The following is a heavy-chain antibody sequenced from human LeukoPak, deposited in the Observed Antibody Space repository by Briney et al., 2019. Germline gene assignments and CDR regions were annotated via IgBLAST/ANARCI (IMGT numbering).Heavy chain of an antibody. CDR2: IYHSGST. V-gene: IGHV4-38-2*02. CDR3: ARISRQQLSH. J-gene: IGHJ4*02. D-gene: IGHD6-13*01. Sequence: SETLSLTCTVSGYSISSGYYWGWIRQPPGKGLEWIGSIYHSGSTYYNPSLKSRVTISVDTSKNQFSLKLSSVTAADTAVYYCARISRQQLSHWGPGTLVTVSS. CDR1: GYSISSGYY.